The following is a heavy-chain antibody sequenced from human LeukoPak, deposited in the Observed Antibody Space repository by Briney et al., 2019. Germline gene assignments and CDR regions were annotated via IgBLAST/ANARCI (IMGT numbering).Heavy chain of an antibody. CDR3: AKDGGAYYYYYYMDV. J-gene: IGHJ6*03. V-gene: IGHV3-30*02. CDR2: IRYDGSNK. CDR1: GFTFSTYN. Sequence: GGSLRLSCAASGFTFSTYNMNWVRQAPGKGLEWVAFIRYDGSNKYYADSVRGRFTISRDNSKNTLYLQMNSLRAEDTAVYYCAKDGGAYYYYYYMDVRGKGTTVTISS. D-gene: IGHD1-26*01.